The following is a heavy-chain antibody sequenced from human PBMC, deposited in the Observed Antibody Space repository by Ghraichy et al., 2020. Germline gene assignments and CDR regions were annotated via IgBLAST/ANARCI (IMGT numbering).Heavy chain of an antibody. Sequence: GGSLRLSCAASGFTVSRNYMSWVRQAPGKGLEWVSVIYSGGSTYYADSVKGRFTISRDNSKNTLYLQMNSLRAEDTAVYYCARGVAVADLYYFDYWGQGTLVTVSS. CDR3: ARGVAVADLYYFDY. CDR1: GFTVSRNY. V-gene: IGHV3-53*01. D-gene: IGHD6-19*01. J-gene: IGHJ4*02. CDR2: IYSGGST.